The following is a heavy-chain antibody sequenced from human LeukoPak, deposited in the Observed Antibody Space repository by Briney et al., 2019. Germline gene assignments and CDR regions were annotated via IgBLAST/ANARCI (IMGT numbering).Heavy chain of an antibody. CDR2: ISYDGSNE. CDR1: GFTFSSYA. V-gene: IGHV3-30-3*01. D-gene: IGHD5-18*01. Sequence: GRSLRLSCAASGFTFSSYAMHWVRQAPGKGLEWVAVISYDGSNEYYADSVKGRFTISRDNSKNTLYLQMNSLRAEDTAVYYCARDQGWIQLWLLLEGSSMGIDYWGQGTLVTVSS. J-gene: IGHJ4*02. CDR3: ARDQGWIQLWLLLEGSSMGIDY.